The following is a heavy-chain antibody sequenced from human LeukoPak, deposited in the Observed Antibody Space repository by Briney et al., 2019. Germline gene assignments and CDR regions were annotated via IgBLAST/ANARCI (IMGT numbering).Heavy chain of an antibody. CDR1: GFTFSSYA. CDR2: ISSNGGST. V-gene: IGHV3-64D*09. CDR3: VEDGMDV. Sequence: AGGSLRLSCSASGFTFSSYAMHWVRQAPGKGLEYVPAISSNGGSTYYADSVKGRFTISRDNSKNTLYLQMSSLRAEDTAVYYCVEDGMDVWGQGTTVTVSS. J-gene: IGHJ6*02.